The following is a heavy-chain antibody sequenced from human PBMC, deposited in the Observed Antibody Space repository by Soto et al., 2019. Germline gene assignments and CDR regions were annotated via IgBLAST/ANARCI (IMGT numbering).Heavy chain of an antibody. V-gene: IGHV3-23*01. J-gene: IGHJ4*02. CDR1: GFTFSRFA. D-gene: IGHD5-18*01. Sequence: VGSLRLSCAASGFTFSRFALSWVRQAPGKGLEWVSAISGSGDGTDYAASVKGRFTISRDNSKNTLYLQMNSLGAEDTAVYYCAGPGYSSQDYWGQGALVTVSS. CDR2: ISGSGDGT. CDR3: AGPGYSSQDY.